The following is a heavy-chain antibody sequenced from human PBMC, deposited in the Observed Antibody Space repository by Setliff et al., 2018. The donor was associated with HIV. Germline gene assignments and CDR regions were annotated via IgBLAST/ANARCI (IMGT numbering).Heavy chain of an antibody. CDR3: ASKGGSENYPDSDAFDI. V-gene: IGHV1-46*01. D-gene: IGHD3-10*01. J-gene: IGHJ3*02. Sequence: ASVKVSCKASGYTFSSYYMHWVRQAPGQGLEWMGIINPSGSSTNYAQKFQGRVTMTRDTSTSTVYMELSSLRSEDTAVYYCASKGGSENYPDSDAFDIWGQGTLVTVSS. CDR1: GYTFSSYY. CDR2: INPSGSST.